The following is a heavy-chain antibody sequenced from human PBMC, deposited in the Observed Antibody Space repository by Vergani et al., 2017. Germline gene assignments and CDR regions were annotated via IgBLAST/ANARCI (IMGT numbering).Heavy chain of an antibody. CDR1: GYTFTSYG. J-gene: IGHJ6*02. CDR3: AREAYCGGDCYSRDYYYYGMDV. CDR2: SSAYNGNT. V-gene: IGHV1-18*01. D-gene: IGHD2-21*02. Sequence: QVQLVQSGAEVKKPGASVKVSCKASGYTFTSYGISWVRQAPGQGLEWMGWSSAYNGNTNYAQKLQGRVTMTTDTSTSTAYMELRSLRSDDTAVYYCAREAYCGGDCYSRDYYYYGMDVWDQGTTVTVSS.